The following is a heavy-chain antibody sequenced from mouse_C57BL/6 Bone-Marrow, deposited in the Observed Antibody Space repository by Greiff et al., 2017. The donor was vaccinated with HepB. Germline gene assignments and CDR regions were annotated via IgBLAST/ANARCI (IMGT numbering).Heavy chain of an antibody. D-gene: IGHD1-1*01. CDR2: IDPENGDT. J-gene: IGHJ1*03. Sequence: EVQLQQSGAELVRPGASVKLSCTASGFNIKDDYMHWVKQRPEQGLEWIGWIDPENGDTEYASKFQGKATITADTSSNTAYLQLSSLTSEDTAVYYCTHHYYGSSYWYFDVWGTGTTVTVSS. CDR1: GFNIKDDY. CDR3: THHYYGSSYWYFDV. V-gene: IGHV14-4*01.